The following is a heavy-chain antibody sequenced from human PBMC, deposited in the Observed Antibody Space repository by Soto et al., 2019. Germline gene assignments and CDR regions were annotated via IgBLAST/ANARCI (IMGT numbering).Heavy chain of an antibody. Sequence: TSETLFLTCAVSGGSISSGGYSWSWIRQPPGKGLEWIGYIYHSGSTYYNPSLKSRVTISVDRSKNQFSLKLSSVTAADTAVYYCARNRPFFGHTFDPWGQGTLVTVSS. CDR1: GGSISSGGYS. D-gene: IGHD3-3*01. CDR2: IYHSGST. J-gene: IGHJ5*02. V-gene: IGHV4-30-2*01. CDR3: ARNRPFFGHTFDP.